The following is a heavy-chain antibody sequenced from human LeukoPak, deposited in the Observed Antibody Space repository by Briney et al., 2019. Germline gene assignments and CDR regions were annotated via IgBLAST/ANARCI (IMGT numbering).Heavy chain of an antibody. V-gene: IGHV3-23*01. CDR1: GFTFSSYA. CDR3: AKTIVVVPAATPNWFDP. CDR2: ISGSGGST. Sequence: PGGSLRLSCAASGFTFSSYAMSWVRQAPGKGLEWVSAISGSGGSTYYADSVEGRFTISRDNSKNTLYLQMNSLRAEDTAVYYCAKTIVVVPAATPNWFDPWGQGTLVTVSS. D-gene: IGHD2-2*01. J-gene: IGHJ5*02.